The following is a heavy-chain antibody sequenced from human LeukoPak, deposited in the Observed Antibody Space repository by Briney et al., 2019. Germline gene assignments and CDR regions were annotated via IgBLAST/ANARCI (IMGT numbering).Heavy chain of an antibody. J-gene: IGHJ4*02. V-gene: IGHV4-59*01. Sequence: SETLSLTCTVFGGSISSYYWSWIRQPPGKGLEWIGYIYYSGSTNYNPSLKSRVTISVDTSKNQFSLKLSSVTAADTAVYYCAGSRRDGYNYYPDYWGQGTLVTVSS. CDR1: GGSISSYY. CDR3: AGSRRDGYNYYPDY. CDR2: IYYSGST. D-gene: IGHD5-24*01.